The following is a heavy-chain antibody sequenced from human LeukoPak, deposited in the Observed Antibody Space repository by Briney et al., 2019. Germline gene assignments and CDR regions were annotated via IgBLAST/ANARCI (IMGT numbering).Heavy chain of an antibody. J-gene: IGHJ4*02. CDR2: IIPILGIA. CDR3: ASGGHSGSYVFDY. V-gene: IGHV1-69*04. D-gene: IGHD1-26*01. Sequence: SVKVSCKASGGTCSSYAISWVRQAPGQGLEGMGRIIPILGIANYAQKFQGRVTITADKSTSTAYMELSSLRSEDTAVYYCASGGHSGSYVFDYWGQGTLVTVSS. CDR1: GGTCSSYA.